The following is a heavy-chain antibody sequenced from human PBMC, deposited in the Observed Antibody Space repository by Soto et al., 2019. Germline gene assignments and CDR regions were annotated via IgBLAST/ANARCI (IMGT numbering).Heavy chain of an antibody. CDR1: GFTFSSYS. J-gene: IGHJ3*02. CDR2: ISSSSSYI. D-gene: IGHD5-12*01. Sequence: EVQLVESGGGLVKPGGSLRLFCPASGFTFSSYSMNWVRQAPGKGLEWVSSISSSSSYIYYGDSVKGRFTISRDNAKNSLYLQMNSLRAEDTAMYYCARAQGSRYPGDGAFDIWGQGTIVTVSS. V-gene: IGHV3-21*01. CDR3: ARAQGSRYPGDGAFDI.